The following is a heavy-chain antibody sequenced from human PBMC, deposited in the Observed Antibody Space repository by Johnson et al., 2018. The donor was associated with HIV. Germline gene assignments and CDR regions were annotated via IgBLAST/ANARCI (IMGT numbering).Heavy chain of an antibody. V-gene: IGHV3-30*05. J-gene: IGHJ3*02. Sequence: VQLVESGGGVVQPGRSLRLSCAASGFIFSSYGLHWVRQAPGKGLQWVGIISYDGSNKYYADSVKGRFTISRDDSKNTAYLQMNSLKTEDTAVYYCTSRRDGYNLIGIWGQGTMVTVSS. D-gene: IGHD5-24*01. CDR1: GFIFSSYG. CDR3: TSRRDGYNLIGI. CDR2: ISYDGSNK.